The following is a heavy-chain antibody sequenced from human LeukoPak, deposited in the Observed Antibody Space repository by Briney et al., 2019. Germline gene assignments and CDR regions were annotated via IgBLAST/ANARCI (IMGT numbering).Heavy chain of an antibody. D-gene: IGHD2/OR15-2a*01. Sequence: SETLSLTCTVSGGSISSYYWSWIRQPAGKGLEWIGRIYTSGSTNYNPSLKSRVTISVDMSKSQFSLRLTSVTAADTAVYYCARKNDFEIWGQGTLVTVSS. J-gene: IGHJ3*02. V-gene: IGHV4-4*07. CDR1: GGSISSYY. CDR3: ARKNDFEI. CDR2: IYTSGST.